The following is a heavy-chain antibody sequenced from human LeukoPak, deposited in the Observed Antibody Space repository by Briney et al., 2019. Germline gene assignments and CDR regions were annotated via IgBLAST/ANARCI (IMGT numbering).Heavy chain of an antibody. CDR1: GFTFTGYY. CDR2: INPNSGGT. D-gene: IGHD5-12*01. J-gene: IGHJ4*02. CDR3: ATVSFSDSGYEIFDC. V-gene: IGHV1-2*02. Sequence: GTSVKVSCKASGFTFTGYYMHWVRQAPGQGLEWMGWINPNSGGTNYAQKFQGRVTMTRDTSISTAYMELSRLRSDDTAVYYCATVSFSDSGYEIFDCWGQGTLVPVYS.